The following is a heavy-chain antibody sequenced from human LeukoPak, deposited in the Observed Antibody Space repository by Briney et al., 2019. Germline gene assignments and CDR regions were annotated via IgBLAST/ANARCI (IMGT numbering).Heavy chain of an antibody. D-gene: IGHD3-22*01. CDR2: INPNSGGT. J-gene: IGHJ5*02. CDR3: ARGGSIYYYDSSGYNWFDP. V-gene: IGHV1-2*02. Sequence: GASVKVSCKASGYTFTGYYMHWVRQAPGQGLEWMGWINPNSGGTNYAQKFQSRVTMTRDTSISTAYMELSRLRSDDTAVYYCARGGSIYYYDSSGYNWFDPWGQGTLVTVSS. CDR1: GYTFTGYY.